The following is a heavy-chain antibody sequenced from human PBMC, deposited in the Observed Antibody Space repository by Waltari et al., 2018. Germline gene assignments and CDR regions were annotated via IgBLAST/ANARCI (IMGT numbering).Heavy chain of an antibody. J-gene: IGHJ4*02. V-gene: IGHV1-69*12. CDR3: AGDNLRGVVDY. CDR1: GGTFSSYA. D-gene: IGHD1-20*01. CDR2: IIPIFGTA. Sequence: QVQLVQSGAEVKKPGSSVTVSCKASGGTFSSYAISWVRQAPGQGLEWMGGIIPIFGTANYAQKFQGRVTVTADESTSTAYMEASSVRSEDSAVYYCAGDNLRGVVDYWGQGTLVTVSS.